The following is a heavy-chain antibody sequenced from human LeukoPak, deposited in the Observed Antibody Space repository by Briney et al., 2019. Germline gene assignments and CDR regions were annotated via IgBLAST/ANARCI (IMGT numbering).Heavy chain of an antibody. CDR3: ACYSDSDFDY. V-gene: IGHV3-33*01. Sequence: PGRSLRLSCAASGFTFSSYGMHWVRQAPGKGLEWVAVIWYDGSNKYYADSVKGRFTISRDNSKNTLYLQMNSLRAEDTAVYYCACYSDSDFDYWGQGTLVTVSS. D-gene: IGHD4-11*01. CDR2: IWYDGSNK. J-gene: IGHJ4*02. CDR1: GFTFSSYG.